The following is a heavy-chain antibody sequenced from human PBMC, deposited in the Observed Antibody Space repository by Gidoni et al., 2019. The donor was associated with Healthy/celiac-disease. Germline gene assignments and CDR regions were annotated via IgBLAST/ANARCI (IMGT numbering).Heavy chain of an antibody. CDR3: ARDGGVVVAARGGWFDP. D-gene: IGHD2-15*01. Sequence: QVQLVQSGAEVKKPGASGTVSCKASGYTFTSSYMHWVRQAPGHGPEWMGIINPSGGTTSYAQKFQGRVTMTRDTSTSTVYMELSSLRSEDTAVYYCARDGGVVVAARGGWFDPWGQGTLVTVSS. V-gene: IGHV1-46*03. J-gene: IGHJ5*02. CDR1: GYTFTSSY. CDR2: INPSGGTT.